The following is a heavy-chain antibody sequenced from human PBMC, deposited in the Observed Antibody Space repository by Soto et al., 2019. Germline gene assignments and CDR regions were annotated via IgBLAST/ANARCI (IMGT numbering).Heavy chain of an antibody. CDR1: GGTISSWY. CDR2: SYYSGST. V-gene: IGHV4-59*08. CDR3: ARHLGLTGPRD. J-gene: IGHJ4*02. D-gene: IGHD1-26*01. Sequence: SETLSLTCTVSGGTISSWYLSWIRQPPGKGLEWIGYSYYSGSTNCNPSLKSRVTISVDTSQNQFSLRLSSVTATDRAVYYCARHLGLTGPRDWGQGTLVTVSS.